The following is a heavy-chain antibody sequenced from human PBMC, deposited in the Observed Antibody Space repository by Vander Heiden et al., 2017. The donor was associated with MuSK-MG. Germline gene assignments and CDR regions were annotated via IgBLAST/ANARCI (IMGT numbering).Heavy chain of an antibody. Sequence: EVQLVQSGAEVKKPGESLKISCQASGYIFTAYWIGWVRQMPGKGLEWMGLIYPDDSDTKYSPSFQGQVTISADMSITTAYLQWNSLKASDTAMYYCARLSVVAAADYWGQGTLVTVSS. J-gene: IGHJ4*02. CDR2: IYPDDSDT. CDR3: ARLSVVAAADY. D-gene: IGHD2-15*01. V-gene: IGHV5-51*03. CDR1: GYIFTAYW.